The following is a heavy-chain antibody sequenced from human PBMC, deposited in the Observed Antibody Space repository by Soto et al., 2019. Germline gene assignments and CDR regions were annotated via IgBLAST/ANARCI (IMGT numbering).Heavy chain of an antibody. CDR1: GGSISSYY. D-gene: IGHD3-22*01. Sequence: QVQLQESGPGLVKPSETLSLTCTVSGGSISSYYWSWIRQPPGKGLEWIGYIYYSGSTNYNPSLKSRVTTSVATSKNQFSLKLSSVTAADTAVYYCARENLTMIVGGSYFDYWGQGTLVTVSS. CDR3: ARENLTMIVGGSYFDY. V-gene: IGHV4-59*01. CDR2: IYYSGST. J-gene: IGHJ4*02.